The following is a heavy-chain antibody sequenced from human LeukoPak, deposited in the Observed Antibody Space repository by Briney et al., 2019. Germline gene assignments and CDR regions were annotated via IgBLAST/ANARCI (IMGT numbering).Heavy chain of an antibody. CDR1: GFMFSSNW. Sequence: HPGGSLRLSCAASGFMFSSNWMSWVRLAPGKGLEWVANIKEDGTATYYVDSVKGRFTISRDNAKNSLYLQMNSLRVEDTAVYYCAKEGRSLQTYWGQGTLVTVSS. V-gene: IGHV3-7*03. CDR3: AKEGRSLQTY. J-gene: IGHJ4*02. D-gene: IGHD5-24*01. CDR2: IKEDGTAT.